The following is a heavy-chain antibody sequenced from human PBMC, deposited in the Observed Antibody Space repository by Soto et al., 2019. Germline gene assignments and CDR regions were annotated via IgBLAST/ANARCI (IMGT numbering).Heavy chain of an antibody. CDR2: IIPIFGPA. CDR1: GGTLSRSA. CDR3: GTGSSWTKVES. V-gene: IGHV1-69*01. D-gene: IGHD6-13*01. J-gene: IGHJ4*02. Sequence: QVQLVQSGAEVKKPGSSVKVSCKASGGTLSRSAISWVRQAPGQGLEWMGGIIPIFGPAIYAQKFRGRVSIIADESTRTAYMEMSSLRSDDTAVYYCGTGSSWTKVESWGQGTLDTVSS.